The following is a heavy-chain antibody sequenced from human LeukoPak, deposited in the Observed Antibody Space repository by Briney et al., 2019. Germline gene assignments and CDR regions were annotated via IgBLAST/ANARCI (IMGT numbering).Heavy chain of an antibody. J-gene: IGHJ5*02. V-gene: IGHV4-59*12. Sequence: GSLRLSCAASGFTFSSYSMNWVRQAPGKGLEWIGFVYYTGSTNYSPSLKSRVTISVDTSKNQFSLKVRSVTAADTAVYYCARSHWGPFGSRIANWFDPWGQGTLVTVSS. CDR2: VYYTGST. CDR3: ARSHWGPFGSRIANWFDP. D-gene: IGHD7-27*01. CDR1: GFTFSSYS.